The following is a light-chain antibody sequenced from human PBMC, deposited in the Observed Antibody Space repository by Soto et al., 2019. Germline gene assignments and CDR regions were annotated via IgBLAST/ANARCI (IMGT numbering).Light chain of an antibody. CDR2: ATN. CDR1: SSNIGAGYR. CDR3: QTVDTSLSVV. J-gene: IGLJ2*01. V-gene: IGLV1-40*01. Sequence: QSVLTQPPAVSGAPGQRVTISCTGSSSNIGAGYRVHWYQQLPGAAPKLLIYATNNRPSGVPDQFSGSQSDTSASLAITGLQAEDEAVYFCQTVDTSLSVVFGGGTKLTVL.